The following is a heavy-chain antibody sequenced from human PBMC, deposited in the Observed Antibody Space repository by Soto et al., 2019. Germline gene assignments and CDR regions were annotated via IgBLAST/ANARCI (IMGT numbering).Heavy chain of an antibody. CDR3: ARAGSSSLYGKNYYYYDGMDG. D-gene: IGHD6-13*01. CDR1: GGSFSGYY. CDR2: INHSGST. Sequence: PSETLSLTCAVYGGSFSGYYWSWIRQPPGKGLEWIGEINHSGSTNYNPSLKSRVTISVDTSKNQFSLKLSSVTAADTAVYYCARAGSSSLYGKNYYYYDGMDGWGQGTKVSVAS. J-gene: IGHJ6*02. V-gene: IGHV4-34*01.